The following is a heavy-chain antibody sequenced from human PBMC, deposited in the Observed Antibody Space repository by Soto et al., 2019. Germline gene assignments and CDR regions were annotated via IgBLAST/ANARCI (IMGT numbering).Heavy chain of an antibody. CDR1: GDSFNDYY. D-gene: IGHD5-12*01. J-gene: IGHJ6*03. Sequence: QVQLVQSGAEVRKPGASVTVSCRSSGDSFNDYYIHWVRQAPGQGFEWMGWINPNGGVTKYAQKFQVWVSMTRDTSIRIVYMQLSRLRSDDTAVYYCVRESGGATATLDYYYFYMDVWGTGTTVTVSS. CDR2: INPNGGVT. CDR3: VRESGGATATLDYYYFYMDV. V-gene: IGHV1-2*04.